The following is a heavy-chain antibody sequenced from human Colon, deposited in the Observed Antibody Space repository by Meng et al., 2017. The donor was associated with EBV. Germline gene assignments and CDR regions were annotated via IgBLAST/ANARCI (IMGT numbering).Heavy chain of an antibody. V-gene: IGHV4-30-4*01. J-gene: IGHJ5*02. CDR2: IYYSGST. CDR3: ARDRKHYGERGWFDP. Sequence: VRLQGSGPGMGQPSQPLSLTCTGSGGSISSGDYYWSWIRQPPGKGLEWIGYIYYSGSTYSNASLKSRVTISIDRSKNQFSRKLSSVTAADTAVYYCARDRKHYGERGWFDPWGQGTLVTVSS. D-gene: IGHD4-17*01. CDR1: GGSISSGDYY.